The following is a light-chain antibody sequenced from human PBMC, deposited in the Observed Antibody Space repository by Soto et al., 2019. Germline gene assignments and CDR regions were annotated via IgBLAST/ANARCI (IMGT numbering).Light chain of an antibody. CDR3: ETWYSNTHKV. Sequence: QPVLTQSSSASASLGSSVKLTCILSSGHNTYIIAWHQQQPGKAPRFLMTLDRSGSYNRGSGVPVRFSGSSSGADRYLTISNLQFEDEGDYYCETWYSNTHKVFGGGTKLTVL. V-gene: IGLV4-60*02. CDR2: LDRSGSY. CDR1: SGHNTYI. J-gene: IGLJ3*02.